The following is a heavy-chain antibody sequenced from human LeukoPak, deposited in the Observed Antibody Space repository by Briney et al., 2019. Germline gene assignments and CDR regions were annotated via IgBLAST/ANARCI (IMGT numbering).Heavy chain of an antibody. D-gene: IGHD1-26*01. CDR1: GFAFSSYA. Sequence: GGSLRLSCAASGFAFSSYAMSWVRQAPGKGLEWVSAISGSGGSTYYADSVKGRFTISRDNSKNTLYLQMNSLRAEDTAVYYCAPTRRIVGADYWGQGTLVTVSS. CDR3: APTRRIVGADY. V-gene: IGHV3-23*01. J-gene: IGHJ4*02. CDR2: ISGSGGST.